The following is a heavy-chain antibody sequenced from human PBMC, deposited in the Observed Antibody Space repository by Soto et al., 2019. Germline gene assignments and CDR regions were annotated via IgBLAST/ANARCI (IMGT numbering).Heavy chain of an antibody. CDR3: ARDRRPMTRIAAAIGNYLTY. J-gene: IGHJ4*02. D-gene: IGHD6-25*01. CDR1: GGTFTSFA. CDR2: IIPVFNTA. Sequence: QVQLVQSGAEVKKPGSSVKVSCKASGGTFTSFAIGWVRQAPGQGLEWMGGIIPVFNTANYAQKFQGRVTITADKTPSTAYMEMSSLKSEDTAVYFWARDRRPMTRIAAAIGNYLTYWGQGTRVTVSS. V-gene: IGHV1-69*06.